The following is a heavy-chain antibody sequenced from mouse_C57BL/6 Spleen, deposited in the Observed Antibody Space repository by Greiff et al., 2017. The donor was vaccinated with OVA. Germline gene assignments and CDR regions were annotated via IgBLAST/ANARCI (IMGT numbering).Heavy chain of an antibody. CDR2: IDPSDSYT. Sequence: QVQLQQPGAELVKPGASVKLSCKASGYTFTSYWMQWVKQRPGQGLEWIGEIDPSDSYTNYNQKFKGKATLTVDTSSSTAYMQLSSLTSEDSAVYYCARGGRPNSDFDYWGQGTTLTVSS. V-gene: IGHV1-50*01. J-gene: IGHJ2*01. CDR3: ARGGRPNSDFDY. D-gene: IGHD3-1*01. CDR1: GYTFTSYW.